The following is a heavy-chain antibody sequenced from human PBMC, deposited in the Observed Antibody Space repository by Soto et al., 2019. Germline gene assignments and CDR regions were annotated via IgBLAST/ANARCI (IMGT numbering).Heavy chain of an antibody. CDR1: GGTFSSYA. D-gene: IGHD6-13*01. CDR2: IIPIFGTA. V-gene: IGHV1-69*12. CDR3: AIGVIAAAQRIPYYYDYGMDV. J-gene: IGHJ6*02. Sequence: QVQLVQSGAEVKKPGSSVKVSCKASGGTFSSYAISWVRQAPGQGLEWMGGIIPIFGTANYAQKFQGRVTITADESTSTAYMELSSLRSEDTAVYYCAIGVIAAAQRIPYYYDYGMDVWGQGTTVTVSS.